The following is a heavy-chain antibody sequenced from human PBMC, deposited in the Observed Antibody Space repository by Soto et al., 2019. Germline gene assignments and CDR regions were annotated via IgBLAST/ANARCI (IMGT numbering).Heavy chain of an antibody. D-gene: IGHD2-2*01. J-gene: IGHJ4*02. CDR1: GFTFSNAW. CDR3: ATVYCATTRCYAPIDY. V-gene: IGHV3-15*01. CDR2: IKTNSDGGTV. Sequence: GGSLRLSCAASGFTFSNAWMSWVRQAPGKGLEWIGRIKTNSDGGTVDYASPVKGRFTISRDDSKSMLYLDLNSLKTEDTGVYFCATVYCATTRCYAPIDYRGKGTLVTVSS.